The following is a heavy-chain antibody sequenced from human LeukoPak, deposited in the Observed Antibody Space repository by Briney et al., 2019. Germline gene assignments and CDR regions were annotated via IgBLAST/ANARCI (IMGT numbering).Heavy chain of an antibody. D-gene: IGHD6-25*01. CDR3: AKPGRTAAGLFDS. Sequence: PGGSLRLSCAASGFTFKNYALSRVRQAPGKGLEWVSGFSVNGRDTYYADFVKGRFTIARDIAKNTLYLQMNSLRAEDTATYYCAKPGRTAAGLFDSWGQGTLVTVSS. CDR1: GFTFKNYA. J-gene: IGHJ4*02. V-gene: IGHV3-23*01. CDR2: FSVNGRDT.